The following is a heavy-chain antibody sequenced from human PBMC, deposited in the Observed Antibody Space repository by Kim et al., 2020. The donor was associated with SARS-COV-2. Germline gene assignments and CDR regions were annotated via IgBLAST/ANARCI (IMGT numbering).Heavy chain of an antibody. V-gene: IGHV7-4-1*02. J-gene: IGHJ3*02. Sequence: NPTYAQGFTGRFVFSLDTSVSTAYLQISSLKAEDTAVYYCARDKGAGFDIWGQGTMVTVSS. D-gene: IGHD1-26*01. CDR2: NP. CDR3: ARDKGAGFDI.